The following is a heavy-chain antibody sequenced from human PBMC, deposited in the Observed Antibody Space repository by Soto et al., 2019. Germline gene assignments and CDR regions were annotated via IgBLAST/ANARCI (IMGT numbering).Heavy chain of an antibody. J-gene: IGHJ4*02. CDR2: ISAYNGNT. V-gene: IGHV1-18*01. CDR1: GYTFASYA. CDR3: ARDPPPPDY. Sequence: QVQLVQSGAEVKKPGASVKVSCKASGYTFASYAISWMRPAPGQGLAWMGWISAYNGNTNHAQKLQGRVTMTTDTSTSTAYMELRSLRSDDTAVYSCARDPPPPDYWGQGTLVTVSS.